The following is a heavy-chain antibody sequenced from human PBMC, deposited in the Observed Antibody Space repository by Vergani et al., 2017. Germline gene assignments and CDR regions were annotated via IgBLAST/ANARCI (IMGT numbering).Heavy chain of an antibody. J-gene: IGHJ6*04. V-gene: IGHV4-38-2*01. Sequence: QVQLQESGPGLVKPSETLTLTCDVSDSSIMTNPYWGWFRQSPGKGLEWIGCIHHSGDTHYNSSLKSRVSISIVSSSKFSLRLTSVTAADTAIYYCARHRGSGGFFPSSYFSGMDVWGDGTTVTDSS. CDR2: IHHSGDT. CDR3: ARHRGSGGFFPSSYFSGMDV. D-gene: IGHD3-10*01. CDR1: DSSIMTNPY.